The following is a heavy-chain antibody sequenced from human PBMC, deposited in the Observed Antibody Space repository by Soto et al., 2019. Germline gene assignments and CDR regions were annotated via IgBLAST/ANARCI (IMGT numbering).Heavy chain of an antibody. CDR3: ARDRGDYGFDY. Sequence: QLQLQESGSGLVKPSQTLSLTCAVSGGSISSGGYSWSWIRQPPGKGLEWIGYIYHSGSTYYNPSHKSRVTISVDRSKNQFSLKLSSVTAADTAVYYCARDRGDYGFDYWGQGTLVTVSS. CDR1: GGSISSGGYS. V-gene: IGHV4-30-2*01. D-gene: IGHD4-17*01. J-gene: IGHJ4*02. CDR2: IYHSGST.